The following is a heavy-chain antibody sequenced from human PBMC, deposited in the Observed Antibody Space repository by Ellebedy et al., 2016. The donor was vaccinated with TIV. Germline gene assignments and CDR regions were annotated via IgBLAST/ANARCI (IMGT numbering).Heavy chain of an antibody. CDR3: ARYYYGSGSYYNNYYYGMDV. J-gene: IGHJ6*02. Sequence: GESLKISXAASGFTFSSYSMNWVRQAPGKGLEWVSSISSSSSYIYYADSVKGRFTISRDNAKNSLYLQMNSLRAEDTAVYYCARYYYGSGSYYNNYYYGMDVWGQGTTVTVSS. CDR1: GFTFSSYS. CDR2: ISSSSSYI. D-gene: IGHD3-10*01. V-gene: IGHV3-21*04.